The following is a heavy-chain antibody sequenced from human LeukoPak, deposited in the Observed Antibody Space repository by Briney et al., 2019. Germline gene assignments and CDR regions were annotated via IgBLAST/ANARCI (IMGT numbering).Heavy chain of an antibody. V-gene: IGHV3-23*01. CDR1: GFTFSSFA. CDR2: ITGNHGAT. Sequence: PGGSLRLSCAASGFTFSSFAMTWVRQAPGKGLEWVSSITGNHGATYNIDSVKGRFTISRDNSQNTLYLQMNSLRAEDTAVYYCTKDPNGDYVGAFDPWGQGTLTTVSS. J-gene: IGHJ5*02. D-gene: IGHD4-17*01. CDR3: TKDPNGDYVGAFDP.